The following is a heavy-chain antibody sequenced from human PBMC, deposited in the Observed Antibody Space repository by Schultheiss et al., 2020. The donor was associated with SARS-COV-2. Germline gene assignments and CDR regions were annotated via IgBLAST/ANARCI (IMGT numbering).Heavy chain of an antibody. J-gene: IGHJ3*02. V-gene: IGHV4-39*01. D-gene: IGHD3-22*01. CDR1: GGSISSRGHY. Sequence: SETLSLTCTVSGGSISSRGHYWGWFRQPPGKGLEWIGSIYYSGSTYYNPSLKSRVTISVDTSKNQFSLKLSSVTAADTAVYYCARFVRVATTRSYYYDSSGYYYDAFDIWGQGTMVTVSS. CDR2: IYYSGST. CDR3: ARFVRVATTRSYYYDSSGYYYDAFDI.